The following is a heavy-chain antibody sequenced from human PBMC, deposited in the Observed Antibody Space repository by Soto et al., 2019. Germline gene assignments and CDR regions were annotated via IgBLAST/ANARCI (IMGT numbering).Heavy chain of an antibody. D-gene: IGHD3-9*01. Sequence: QVQLVQSGAEVKKPGASVKVSCTASGYTFTSYGISWVRQAPGQGLEWMGWISAYNGNTNYAQKLQGRVTMTTDTSTSTAYMELRSLRSDDTAVYYCARGYHGLRYFDWLLPFDYWGQGTLVTVSS. J-gene: IGHJ4*02. V-gene: IGHV1-18*01. CDR1: GYTFTSYG. CDR2: ISAYNGNT. CDR3: ARGYHGLRYFDWLLPFDY.